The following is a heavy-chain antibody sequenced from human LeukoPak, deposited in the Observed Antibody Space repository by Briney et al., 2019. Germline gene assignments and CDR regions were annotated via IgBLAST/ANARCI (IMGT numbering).Heavy chain of an antibody. CDR2: INPNSGGT. D-gene: IGHD2-2*01. V-gene: IGHV1-2*02. J-gene: IGHJ5*02. CDR1: VYTFTGYY. CDR3: ARSDCSSTSCYVGDDWFDP. Sequence: ASVKVSCKASVYTFTGYYMHWVRQAPGQGLEWMGWINPNSGGTNYAQKFQGRVTMTRDTSISTAYMELSRLRSDDTAVYYCARSDCSSTSCYVGDDWFDPWGQGTLVTVSS.